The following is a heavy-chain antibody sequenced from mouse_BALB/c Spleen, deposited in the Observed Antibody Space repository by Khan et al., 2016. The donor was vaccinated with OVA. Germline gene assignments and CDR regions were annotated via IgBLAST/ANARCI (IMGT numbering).Heavy chain of an antibody. Sequence: QVQLKQSGPELVRPGVSVKISCKGSGYTFTDYAMYWVKQSHAKSLEWIGLISTYSGSTNYNPKFKGKVTMTVDKSSSAAYMELARLTSEDSAIYYCARPAYDGYYDYWGQGTTLTVSS. V-gene: IGHV1S137*01. CDR1: GYTFTDYA. D-gene: IGHD2-3*01. J-gene: IGHJ2*01. CDR3: ARPAYDGYYDY. CDR2: ISTYSGST.